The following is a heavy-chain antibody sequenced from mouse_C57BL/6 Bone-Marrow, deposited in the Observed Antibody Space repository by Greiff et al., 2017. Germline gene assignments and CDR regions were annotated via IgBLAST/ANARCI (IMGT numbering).Heavy chain of an antibody. D-gene: IGHD2-12*01. CDR3: ANDGYFDY. Sequence: VQLQESGAELARPGASVKLSCTASGYTFTSYGISWVKQRLGQGIEWIGEIYPSSGNTYYNEKFKGKATLTADKSSSTAYMELRSLTSEDSAVYVCANDGYFDYWGQGTTLTVSS. J-gene: IGHJ2*01. CDR1: GYTFTSYG. CDR2: IYPSSGNT. V-gene: IGHV1-81*01.